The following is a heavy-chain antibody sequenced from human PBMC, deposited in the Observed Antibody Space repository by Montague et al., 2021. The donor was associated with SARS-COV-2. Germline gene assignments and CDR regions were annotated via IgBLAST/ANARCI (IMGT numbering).Heavy chain of an antibody. V-gene: IGHV4-34*01. CDR2: INHSGST. D-gene: IGHD2-2*01. Sequence: SETLSLTCAVYGGSFSGYYWSWIRQPPGKGLEWIGEINHSGSTNYNPSLKSRVTISVGTSKNQFSLKLSSVTAADTAVYYCARVRAVPAAMRIFSLGRSYYGMDVWGRGILVTVSS. CDR1: GGSFSGYY. CDR3: ARVRAVPAAMRIFSLGRSYYGMDV. J-gene: IGHJ6*02.